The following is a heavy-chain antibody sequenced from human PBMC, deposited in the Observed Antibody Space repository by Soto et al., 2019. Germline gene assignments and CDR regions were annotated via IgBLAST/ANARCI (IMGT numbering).Heavy chain of an antibody. J-gene: IGHJ6*02. CDR1: GGSFSGYY. CDR2: INHSGST. Sequence: SETLSLTCAVYGGSFSGYYWSWIRQPPGKGLEWIGEINHSGSTNYNPSLKSRVTISVDTSKNQFSLKLSSVTAADTAVYYCARGGSYYDFWSGSFYYYYYGMDVWGQGTTVTVSS. D-gene: IGHD3-3*01. CDR3: ARGGSYYDFWSGSFYYYYYGMDV. V-gene: IGHV4-34*01.